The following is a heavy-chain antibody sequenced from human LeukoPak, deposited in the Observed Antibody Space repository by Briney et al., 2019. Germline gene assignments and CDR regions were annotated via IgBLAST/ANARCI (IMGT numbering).Heavy chain of an antibody. CDR3: ARTEWELQCYMDV. CDR1: EGTFSSYA. V-gene: IGHV1-69*06. Sequence: SVKVSCKASEGTFSSYAISWVRQAPGQGLEWMGGIIPIFGTANYAQKFQGRVTITADKSTSTAYMELSSLRSEDTAVYYCARTEWELQCYMDVWGKGTTVTVSS. CDR2: IIPIFGTA. J-gene: IGHJ6*03. D-gene: IGHD1-26*01.